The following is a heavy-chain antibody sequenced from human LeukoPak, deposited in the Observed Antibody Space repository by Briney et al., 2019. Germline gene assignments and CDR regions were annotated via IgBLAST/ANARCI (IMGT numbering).Heavy chain of an antibody. CDR1: DGSISSYY. CDR2: IFNSGTT. V-gene: IGHV4-59*01. J-gene: IGHJ6*03. Sequence: PSETLTLTCTVSDGSISSYYWSWIRQPPGKGLEWIGFIFNSGTTNYNSSLKSRVTISVDTSKNQLSLKLTFVTAADTAVYYCAKVGDTSGWYSYYMDGWGNGTQVTVSS. D-gene: IGHD6-19*01. CDR3: AKVGDTSGWYSYYMDG.